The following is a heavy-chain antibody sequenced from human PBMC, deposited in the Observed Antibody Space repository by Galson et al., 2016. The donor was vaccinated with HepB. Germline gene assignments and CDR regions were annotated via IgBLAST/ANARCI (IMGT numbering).Heavy chain of an antibody. CDR1: GYNFSSFG. D-gene: IGHD6-13*01. V-gene: IGHV1-18*01. CDR3: ARARGDSSTYYSLF. Sequence: SVKVSCKASGYNFSSFGIRWVRQAPGQGLEWMGWISASNGNTNYTQKLQGRVTMTTDTSTSTAYMELRSLRSEDTAVYYCARARGDSSTYYSLFWGQGTLVTVSS. CDR2: ISASNGNT. J-gene: IGHJ4*02.